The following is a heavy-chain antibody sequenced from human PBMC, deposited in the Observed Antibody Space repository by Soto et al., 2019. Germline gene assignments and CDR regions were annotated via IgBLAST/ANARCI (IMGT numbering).Heavy chain of an antibody. V-gene: IGHV1-18*01. D-gene: IGHD5-12*01. J-gene: IGHJ5*02. CDR2: ISTYSGDT. CDR1: GYTFFTYY. CDR3: ARHHGPTTSENWFDP. Sequence: GASVKVSCKASGYTFFTYYISWVLQAPGQGLERMGWISTYSGDTKYAQKFQGRVTMTTDTSTTTAYLELRSLRSDDTAVYYCARHHGPTTSENWFDPWGQGTLVTVSS.